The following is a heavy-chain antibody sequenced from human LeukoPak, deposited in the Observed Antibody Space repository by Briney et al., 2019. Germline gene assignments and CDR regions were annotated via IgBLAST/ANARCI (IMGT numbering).Heavy chain of an antibody. CDR3: ARDETATGKLFQH. V-gene: IGHV3-74*01. D-gene: IGHD3-9*01. CDR1: GFTFSSSW. J-gene: IGHJ1*01. Sequence: GGSLRLSCTASGFTFSSSWMHWVRQGPGKGLVWVSRIHSDGSTATYADSVRGRFTTSRDNAKSTLYLQMNSLRAEDTAVYYCARDETATGKLFQHWGQGTLVTVSS. CDR2: IHSDGSTA.